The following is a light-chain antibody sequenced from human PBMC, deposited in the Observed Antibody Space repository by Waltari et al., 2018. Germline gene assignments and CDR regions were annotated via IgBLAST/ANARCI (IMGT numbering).Light chain of an antibody. CDR1: SSNIGAGYD. J-gene: IGLJ3*02. Sequence: QSVLTQPPSLSGAPGKRATISCAGKSSNIGAGYDGHWYQQFPGSAPRLLISVNNNRPSGVPDRFSASKSGTSASLAVSGLQAQDEADYYCQSYDISLSAYVFGGGTKLTVL. V-gene: IGLV1-40*01. CDR2: VNN. CDR3: QSYDISLSAYV.